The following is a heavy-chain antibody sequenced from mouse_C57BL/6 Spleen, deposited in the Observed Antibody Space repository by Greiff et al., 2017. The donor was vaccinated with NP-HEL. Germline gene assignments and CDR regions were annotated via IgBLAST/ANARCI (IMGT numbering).Heavy chain of an antibody. V-gene: IGHV5-9-1*02. CDR1: GFTFSSYA. CDR2: ISSGGDYI. Sequence: DVKLQESGEGLVKPGGSLKLSCAASGFTFSSYAMSWVRQTPEKRLEWVAYISSGGDYIYYADTVKGRFTISRDNARNTLYLQMSSLKSEDTAMYYCTRAETYFAMDYWGQGTSVTVSS. CDR3: TRAETYFAMDY. J-gene: IGHJ4*01.